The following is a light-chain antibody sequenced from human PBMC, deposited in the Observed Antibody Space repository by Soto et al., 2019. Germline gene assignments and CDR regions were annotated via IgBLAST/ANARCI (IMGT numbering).Light chain of an antibody. CDR3: QQYNTSPLT. V-gene: IGKV3-15*01. CDR2: GAS. J-gene: IGKJ4*01. Sequence: TQSPATLSVSAGDRVTLSCGASQSVRRTSAWYQQKPGQAPRLLIYGASTRATGIPARSSGSGYETEFTLTISSLQSEDFELYYCQQYNTSPLTFGGGTKVDIK. CDR1: QSVRRT.